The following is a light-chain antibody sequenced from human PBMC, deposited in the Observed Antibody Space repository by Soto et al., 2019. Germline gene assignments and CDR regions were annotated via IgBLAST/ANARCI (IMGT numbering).Light chain of an antibody. J-gene: IGKJ1*01. V-gene: IGKV1-39*01. CDR3: QQSYSSPWT. CDR1: QNIRNY. CDR2: AAS. Sequence: DIQMTQSPSTLSGSVGDRVTITCRASQNIRNYLNWYQQKPGRAPKILIYAASSLQSGVPSRFSGGGSGTDFTLTITSLQPEDFATYYCQQSYSSPWTFGQGTKVDI.